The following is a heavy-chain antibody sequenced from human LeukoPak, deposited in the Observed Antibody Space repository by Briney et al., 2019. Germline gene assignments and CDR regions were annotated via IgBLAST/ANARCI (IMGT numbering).Heavy chain of an antibody. CDR2: VNPSDGSP. Sequence: SVKVSCKASGYAFTNYYIHWVRQAPGQGFEWMGIVNPSDGSPSYAQKLQGRVTMTRDTSTSTVYLELSSLRSEDTAVYYCARYSGAYDAFDIWGQGTMVTVSS. CDR3: ARYSGAYDAFDI. J-gene: IGHJ3*02. V-gene: IGHV1-46*04. CDR1: GYAFTNYY. D-gene: IGHD4-17*01.